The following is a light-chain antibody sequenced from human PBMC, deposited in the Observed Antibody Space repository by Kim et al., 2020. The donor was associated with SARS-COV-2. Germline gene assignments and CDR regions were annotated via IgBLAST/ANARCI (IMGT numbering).Light chain of an antibody. V-gene: IGLV1-44*01. CDR3: AALHDGLSFRWV. CDR2: GNN. Sequence: VTIAWSGSRSNSESNTVNWYQQLPGTAPQPLFYGNNQRPSGVRDRFSGSKSCASASLAISGLQSENEADYYCAALHDGLSFRWVFGGGTQLTVL. CDR1: RSNSESNT. J-gene: IGLJ3*02.